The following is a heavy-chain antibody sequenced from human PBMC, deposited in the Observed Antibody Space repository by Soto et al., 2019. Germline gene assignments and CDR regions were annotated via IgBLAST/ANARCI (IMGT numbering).Heavy chain of an antibody. CDR1: GFSFSNYD. CDR2: IWYDGSKK. Sequence: QVALVESGGGVVQPGTSLRLSCAASGFSFSNYDIHWVRRAPGKGLEWVAVIWYDGSKKYYADPVKGRFTISRDNSKKTLYLQMNSLRVEDTAVYYCARGIVGAAFDVWGQGTMVTVSS. CDR3: ARGIVGAAFDV. D-gene: IGHD1-26*01. J-gene: IGHJ3*01. V-gene: IGHV3-33*01.